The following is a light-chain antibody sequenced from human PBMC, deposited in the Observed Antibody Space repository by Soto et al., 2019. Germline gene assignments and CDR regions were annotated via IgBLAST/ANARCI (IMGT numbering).Light chain of an antibody. J-gene: IGKJ5*01. CDR1: QNIGSW. Sequence: DIQMTQSPSSLSASVGDRVTITCRASQNIGSWLAWYQQKPGKAPKVLIYDVSNLETGVPSRFSGSGSGTEFTLTISSLQPEDFATYYCQQLNTYPITFAQGTRLEIK. V-gene: IGKV1-5*01. CDR3: QQLNTYPIT. CDR2: DVS.